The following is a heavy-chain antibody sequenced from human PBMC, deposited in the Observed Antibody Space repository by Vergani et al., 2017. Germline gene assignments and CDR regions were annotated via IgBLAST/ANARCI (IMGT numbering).Heavy chain of an antibody. Sequence: QLQLQESVPGLVKPSETLSLTCTVSGGSIRSSSYYWGWIRQHPGKGLEWIGSIYYSGSTYSNPSLKSRVTISVDTSKNQFSLKLSSVTAADTAVYYCARRVNSSGWYVHYYYVIYVWGQGTTVTFSS. D-gene: IGHD6-19*01. CDR1: GGSIRSSSYY. V-gene: IGHV4-39*01. CDR2: IYYSGST. CDR3: ARRVNSSGWYVHYYYVIYV. J-gene: IGHJ6*02.